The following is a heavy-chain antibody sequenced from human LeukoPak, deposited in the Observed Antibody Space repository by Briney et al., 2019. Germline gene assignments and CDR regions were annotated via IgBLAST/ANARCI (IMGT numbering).Heavy chain of an antibody. CDR2: INHSGST. Sequence: SETLSLTCAVYGGSFSGYYWSWIRQPPGKGLEWIGEINHSGSTNYNPSLKSRVTISVDTSKNQFSLKLSSVTAADTAVYYCARLKLWPYMDVWGKGPTLTISS. CDR1: GGSFSGYY. V-gene: IGHV4-34*01. J-gene: IGHJ6*03. CDR3: ARLKLWPYMDV. D-gene: IGHD5-18*01.